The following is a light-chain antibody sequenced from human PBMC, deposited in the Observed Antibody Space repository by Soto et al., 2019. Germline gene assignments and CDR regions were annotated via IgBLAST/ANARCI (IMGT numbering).Light chain of an antibody. CDR3: SSYTSDNRNYV. CDR1: SSDVGAYTS. Sequence: QSALTQPASVSGSPGQSITISCTGSSSDVGAYTSVSWYQQHPGKAPKLMIYEVSNWPSGVSRRFSGSKSGNTASLTISGLQAEDEAHYYCSSYTSDNRNYVFGTGTTVTVL. CDR2: EVS. V-gene: IGLV2-14*01. J-gene: IGLJ1*01.